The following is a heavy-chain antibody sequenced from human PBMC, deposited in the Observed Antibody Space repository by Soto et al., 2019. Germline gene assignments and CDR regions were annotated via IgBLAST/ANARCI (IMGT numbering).Heavy chain of an antibody. J-gene: IGHJ3*02. D-gene: IGHD2-15*01. Sequence: EVQLVESGGGLVQPGGSLRLSCVASGFTVTDIYMNWVRQAPGKGLEWVSVIYKDFTDYADFVKGRFSVSTDSSKNALSLQMDNLRAEDTAVYYCAREPRYCSGGSCSIMGAAFDIWGQGAMVTVSS. CDR1: GFTVTDIY. CDR3: AREPRYCSGGSCSIMGAAFDI. V-gene: IGHV3-66*01. CDR2: IYKDFT.